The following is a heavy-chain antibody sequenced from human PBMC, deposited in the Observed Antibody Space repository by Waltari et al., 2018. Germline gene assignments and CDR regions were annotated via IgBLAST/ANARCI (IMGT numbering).Heavy chain of an antibody. Sequence: QVQLVQSGAEVKKPGSSVKVSCKASGGTFSSYAISWVRQAPGQGLEWMGGIIPIFGTANYAQKFQGRVTITTDESTSTAYMELSSLRSEDTAVYYCARIGRKSSSSRGYYYYYMDVWGKGTTVTVSS. V-gene: IGHV1-69*05. D-gene: IGHD6-6*01. CDR3: ARIGRKSSSSRGYYYYYMDV. CDR2: IIPIFGTA. CDR1: GGTFSSYA. J-gene: IGHJ6*03.